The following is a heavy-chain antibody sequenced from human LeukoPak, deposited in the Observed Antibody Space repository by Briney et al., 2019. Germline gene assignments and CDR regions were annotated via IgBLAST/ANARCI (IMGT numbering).Heavy chain of an antibody. CDR2: IYHSGST. CDR3: ARRANSGSTKGAFDI. V-gene: IGHV4-38-2*02. Sequence: SETLSLTCTVSGYSISNGYYWGWIRQPPGKGLEWIGSIYHSGSTYYNPSLKSRVTISVDTSKNQFSLRLSSVTAADTAAYYCARRANSGSTKGAFDIWGQGTMVTVSS. D-gene: IGHD1-26*01. CDR1: GYSISNGYY. J-gene: IGHJ3*02.